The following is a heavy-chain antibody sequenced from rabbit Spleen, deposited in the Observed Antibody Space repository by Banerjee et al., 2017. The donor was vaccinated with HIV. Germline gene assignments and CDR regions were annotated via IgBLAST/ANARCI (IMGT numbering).Heavy chain of an antibody. D-gene: IGHD6-1*01. CDR1: GFSFSSSYW. CDR2: IYAGSSGST. V-gene: IGHV1S45*01. CDR3: AKDYTYGVGGAFDL. J-gene: IGHJ4*01. Sequence: QEQLEESGGDLVKPEGSLTLTCTASGFSFSSSYWICWVRQAPGKGLEWIACIYAGSSGSTYYASWAKGRFTISKTSSTTVTLQMTSLTAADTATYFCAKDYTYGVGGAFDLWGPGTLVTVS.